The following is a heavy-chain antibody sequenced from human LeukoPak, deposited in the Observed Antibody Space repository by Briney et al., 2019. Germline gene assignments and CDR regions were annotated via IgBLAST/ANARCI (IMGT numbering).Heavy chain of an antibody. Sequence: SETLSLTCTVSGGSISSSSYYWGWIRQPPGKGLEWIGSIYYSGSTYYNPSLKSRVTISVDTFKNQFSLKLSSVTAADTAVYYCARLLLYYYDSSGYYPWGQGTLVTVSS. CDR2: IYYSGST. D-gene: IGHD3-22*01. CDR1: GGSISSSSYY. J-gene: IGHJ5*02. CDR3: ARLLLYYYDSSGYYP. V-gene: IGHV4-39*01.